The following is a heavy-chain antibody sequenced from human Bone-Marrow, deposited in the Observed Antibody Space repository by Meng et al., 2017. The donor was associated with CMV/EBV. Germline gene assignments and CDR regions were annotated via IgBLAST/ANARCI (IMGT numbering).Heavy chain of an antibody. CDR2: IYYSGST. Sequence: ESLKISCTVSGASISGSNYYWGWIRQPPGKGLEWIASIYYSGSTYYNPSLKSRVTISVDTSKNQFSLKLTSVTAADTAVYYCARASYDILTGYHRGAFDIWGQGTMVTVSS. D-gene: IGHD3-9*01. CDR1: GASISGSNYY. CDR3: ARASYDILTGYHRGAFDI. J-gene: IGHJ3*02. V-gene: IGHV4-39*07.